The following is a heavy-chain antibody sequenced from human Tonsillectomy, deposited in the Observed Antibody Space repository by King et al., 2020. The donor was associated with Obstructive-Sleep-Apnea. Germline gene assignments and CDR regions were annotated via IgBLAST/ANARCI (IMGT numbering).Heavy chain of an antibody. CDR1: GFTFSNYA. CDR3: VKDRSQWELLEDGAYFDN. V-gene: IGHV3-23*04. J-gene: IGHJ4*02. CDR2: ISGSGGDT. Sequence: QLVQSGGGLVQPGGSLRLSCAASGFTFSNYAMSWVRQAPGKGLEWVSGISGSGGDTYYADSVKGRFTISRDNSKNTLHLQMSSLRGEDTAVYSCVKDRSQWELLEDGAYFDNWGQGTLVTVSS. D-gene: IGHD1-26*01.